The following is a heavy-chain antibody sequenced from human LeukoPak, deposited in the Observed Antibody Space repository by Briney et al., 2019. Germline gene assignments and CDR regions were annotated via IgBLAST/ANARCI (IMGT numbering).Heavy chain of an antibody. CDR3: ARFDVGYYYYMDV. D-gene: IGHD1-26*01. J-gene: IGHJ6*03. Sequence: PGGSLRLSCAASGFTFDDYGMSWVRQAPGNGLEWVSGINWNGGSTGYADSVKGRFTISRDNAKNSLYLQMNSLRAEDTALYYCARFDVGYYYYMDVWGKGTTVTVSS. V-gene: IGHV3-20*04. CDR1: GFTFDDYG. CDR2: INWNGGST.